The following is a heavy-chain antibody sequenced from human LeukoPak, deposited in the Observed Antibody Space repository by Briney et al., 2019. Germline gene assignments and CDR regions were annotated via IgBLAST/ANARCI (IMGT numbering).Heavy chain of an antibody. Sequence: SETLSLTCAVYGGSFSGYYWSWIRQPPGKGLEWIGEINHSGSTNYNPSLKSRVTISVDTSKNQFSLGLSSVTAADTAVYYCARLNYDFWSGYFSYYYGMDVWGQGTTVTVSS. J-gene: IGHJ6*02. CDR1: GGSFSGYY. CDR2: INHSGST. D-gene: IGHD3-3*01. CDR3: ARLNYDFWSGYFSYYYGMDV. V-gene: IGHV4-34*01.